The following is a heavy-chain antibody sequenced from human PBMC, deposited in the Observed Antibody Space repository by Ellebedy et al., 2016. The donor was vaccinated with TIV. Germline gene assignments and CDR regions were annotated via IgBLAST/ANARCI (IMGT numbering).Heavy chain of an antibody. Sequence: MPSETLSLTCTVPGGSISSYYWTWIRQPPGKGLEWIGYIYYSGSTNYSPSLKSRVTISVDTSKNQFFLKLSSVTAADTAVYYCARQGKEIRYFDWLYDIWGQGTMVTVSS. V-gene: IGHV4-59*08. D-gene: IGHD3-9*01. J-gene: IGHJ3*02. CDR2: IYYSGST. CDR3: ARQGKEIRYFDWLYDI. CDR1: GGSISSYY.